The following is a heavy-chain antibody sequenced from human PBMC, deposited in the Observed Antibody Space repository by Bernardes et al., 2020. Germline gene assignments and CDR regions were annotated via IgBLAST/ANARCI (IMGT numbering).Heavy chain of an antibody. CDR3: ARDSYSNFENDAFDV. CDR2: TYYRSKWNN. V-gene: IGHV6-1*01. Sequence: QNLSLTCVISGDSVSSNSAAWNWIRQSPSRGLEWLGGTYYRSKWNNKYAVSMRGRITINADTSKNQFSLQLNSVTPEDTAVYYCARDSYSNFENDAFDVWGQGTLVTISS. J-gene: IGHJ3*01. D-gene: IGHD2-21*01. CDR1: GDSVSSNSAA.